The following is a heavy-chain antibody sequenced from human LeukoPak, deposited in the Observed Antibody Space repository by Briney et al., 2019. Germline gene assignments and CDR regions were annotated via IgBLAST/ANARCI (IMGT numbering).Heavy chain of an antibody. V-gene: IGHV4-34*01. CDR1: GGSFSGYY. Sequence: SETLSLTCAVYGGSFSGYYWSWIRQPPGKGLEWIGEINHSGSTNYNPSLKSRVTISVDTSKNQFSLKLSSVTAADTAVYYCARGGVVVVAATSFDYWGQGTLVTVSS. J-gene: IGHJ4*02. D-gene: IGHD2-15*01. CDR2: INHSGST. CDR3: ARGGVVVVAATSFDY.